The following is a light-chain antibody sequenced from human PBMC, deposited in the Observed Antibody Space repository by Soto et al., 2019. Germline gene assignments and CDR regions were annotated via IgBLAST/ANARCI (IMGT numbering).Light chain of an antibody. CDR3: QQDNKRPLT. CDR1: QSVSSN. CDR2: GAS. J-gene: IGKJ3*01. Sequence: EIAMTQAPTTLCPSPQYTATLSFRASQSVSSNLAWYQQKPGQAPRLLIYGASTRATGIPARFSGSGSGTEFTLTICSLQSEDFAVYCCQQDNKRPLTLGPGTKVDI. V-gene: IGKV3-15*01.